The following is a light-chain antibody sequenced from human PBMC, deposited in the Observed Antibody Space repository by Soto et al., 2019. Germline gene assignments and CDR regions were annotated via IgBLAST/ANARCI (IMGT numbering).Light chain of an antibody. CDR3: ASHTATNTRV. V-gene: IGLV2-14*03. CDR2: EVS. J-gene: IGLJ1*01. Sequence: QSALTQPASVSGSPGQSIAISCTGTSSDVGAYDYVSWYQQHPDRAPRLVIYEVSNRPSGVSNRFSGSKSVNTATLTISWLQAEDEADYYCASHTATNTRVFGTGTKLTVL. CDR1: SSDVGAYDY.